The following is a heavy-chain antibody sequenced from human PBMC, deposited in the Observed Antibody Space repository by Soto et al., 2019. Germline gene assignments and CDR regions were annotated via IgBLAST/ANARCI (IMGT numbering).Heavy chain of an antibody. CDR3: ASLIGDNSRWFDP. CDR1: GGSFSGYY. V-gene: IGHV4-34*01. CDR2: INHSGST. Sequence: QVQLQQWGAGLLKPSETLSLTCAVYGGSFSGYYWSWIRQPPGKGLEWIGEINHSGSTNYNPSLKRRVTISLDTSKNQFSLKLSSVTAADTAVYYCASLIGDNSRWFDPWGQGTLVTVSS. J-gene: IGHJ5*02. D-gene: IGHD2-21*01.